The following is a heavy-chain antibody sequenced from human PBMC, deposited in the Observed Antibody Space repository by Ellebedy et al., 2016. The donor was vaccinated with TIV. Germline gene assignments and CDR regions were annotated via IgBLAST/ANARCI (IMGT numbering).Heavy chain of an antibody. CDR2: IKQDGSEK. CDR3: AREAVGMFDY. J-gene: IGHJ4*02. D-gene: IGHD6-13*01. V-gene: IGHV3-7*03. Sequence: GGSLRLXXAASGFSFSNYWMNWVRQVPVKGLEWVANIKQDGSEKYYVDSVKGRFTITRDNAKNSLYLQMDSLRTEDTAVYYCAREAVGMFDYWGQGILVSVSS. CDR1: GFSFSNYW.